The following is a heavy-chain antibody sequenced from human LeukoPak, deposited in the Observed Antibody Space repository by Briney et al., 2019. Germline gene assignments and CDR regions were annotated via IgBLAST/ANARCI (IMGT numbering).Heavy chain of an antibody. V-gene: IGHV3-23*01. D-gene: IGHD3-10*01. CDR1: GFTFSSYA. Sequence: GGSLRLSCAASGFTFSSYAMSWVRQAPGKGLQWVSAISGSGGSTYYADSVKGRFTISRDNSKNTLYLQMNSLRAEDTAVYYCAKEHYYGSGSYYLGGDAFDIWGQGTMVTVSS. CDR2: ISGSGGST. J-gene: IGHJ3*02. CDR3: AKEHYYGSGSYYLGGDAFDI.